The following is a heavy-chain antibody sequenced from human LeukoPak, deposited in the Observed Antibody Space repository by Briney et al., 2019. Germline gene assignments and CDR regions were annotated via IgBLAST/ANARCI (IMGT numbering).Heavy chain of an antibody. J-gene: IGHJ1*01. CDR1: GFIFSNYA. Sequence: GGSLRLSCAASGFIFSNYAMHWVRQAPGKGLEWVAVTSYNGSHKFYADSVKGRFTISRDNSKNTLYLQMNSLRAEDTAVYYCARLKIAEGDNGSLQHWGQGTLVTVSS. D-gene: IGHD6-13*01. CDR2: TSYNGSHK. CDR3: ARLKIAEGDNGSLQH. V-gene: IGHV3-30*01.